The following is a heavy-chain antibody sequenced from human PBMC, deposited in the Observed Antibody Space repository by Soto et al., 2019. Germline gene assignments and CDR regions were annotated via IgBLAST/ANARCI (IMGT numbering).Heavy chain of an antibody. CDR1: GYTFTSYY. J-gene: IGHJ5*02. CDR2: INPSGGST. CDR3: ARDPRDILTARLVVGWFDP. V-gene: IGHV1-46*01. Sequence: QVQLVQSGAEVKKPGASVKVSCKASGYTFTSYYMHWVRQAPGQGLEWMGIINPSGGSTSYAQKFQGRVTMNRDTSTSTVYMELSSLRSEDTAVYYCARDPRDILTARLVVGWFDPWGQGTLVTVSS. D-gene: IGHD3-9*01.